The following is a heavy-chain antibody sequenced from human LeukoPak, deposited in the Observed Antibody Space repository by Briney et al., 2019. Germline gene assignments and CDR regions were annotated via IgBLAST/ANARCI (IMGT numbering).Heavy chain of an antibody. Sequence: SETLSLTCTVSGASVNTGSYYWSWLRQPPGKGLEWVGNIYYSGTTNYNPSLKSRVTMSVDTSKNQFSLKLSSVTAADTAVYYCARDAPRNSGWIGPWGQGTLVTVSS. CDR1: GASVNTGSYY. CDR3: ARDAPRNSGWIGP. D-gene: IGHD6-19*01. J-gene: IGHJ5*02. CDR2: IYYSGTT. V-gene: IGHV4-61*01.